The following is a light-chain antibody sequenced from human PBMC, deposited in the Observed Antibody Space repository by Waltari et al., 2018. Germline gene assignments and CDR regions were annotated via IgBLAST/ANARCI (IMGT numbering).Light chain of an antibody. CDR1: QDVKNN. CDR2: GAS. CDR3: QQYDFLPLT. V-gene: IGKV1-33*01. J-gene: IGKJ3*01. Sequence: DIPMTQSPSSLSASVGDRVIITCQASQDVKNNLNWYQQKPGRAPRFLIYGASNLEPGVPSRFSGSGSGTDFVLTISSLQPEDFATYYCQQYDFLPLTFGPGTKVDI.